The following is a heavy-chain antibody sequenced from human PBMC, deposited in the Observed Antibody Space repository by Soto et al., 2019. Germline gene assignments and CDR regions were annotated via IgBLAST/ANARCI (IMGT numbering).Heavy chain of an antibody. Sequence: GGSLRLSCAASGFTFSNAWMNWVRQAPGKGLEWVGRIKSKTDGGATDYAASVKGRFTISRDDSKTIAYLQMNNLKTGDTAVYYCTRLPPKNRRPPGFKILGHATMF. CDR1: GFTFSNAW. J-gene: IGHJ3*02. CDR3: TRLPPKNRRPPGFKI. V-gene: IGHV3-15*07. CDR2: IKSKTDGGAT. D-gene: IGHD2-15*01.